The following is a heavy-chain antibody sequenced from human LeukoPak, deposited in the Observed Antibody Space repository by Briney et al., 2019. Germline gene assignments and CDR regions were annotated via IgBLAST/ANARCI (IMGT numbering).Heavy chain of an antibody. Sequence: GGSLRLSCVGSGFTFSAYAMSWVRRAPGKGLEWVSDIRGSGTRTDYADSVRGRFTISRDSSKNTLYLQMNSLRAEDTAVYFCATFTPLRAFDFWGQGTLVTVSS. CDR1: GFTFSAYA. D-gene: IGHD3-16*01. V-gene: IGHV3-23*01. J-gene: IGHJ4*02. CDR2: IRGSGTRT. CDR3: ATFTPLRAFDF.